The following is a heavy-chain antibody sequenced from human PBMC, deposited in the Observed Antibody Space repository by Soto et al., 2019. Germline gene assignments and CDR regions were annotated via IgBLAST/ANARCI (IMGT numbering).Heavy chain of an antibody. J-gene: IGHJ5*02. D-gene: IGHD3-22*01. CDR3: ARPLDSSGYYRFDP. CDR2: INLSGST. Sequence: QVQLQQWGAGLLKPSETLSLTCAVYGGSFSGYYWSWIRQPPGKGLEWIGEINLSGSTNYNPSLKSRVTISVDTSKNQFSLKLSSVTAADTAVYYCARPLDSSGYYRFDPWGQGTLVTVSS. CDR1: GGSFSGYY. V-gene: IGHV4-34*01.